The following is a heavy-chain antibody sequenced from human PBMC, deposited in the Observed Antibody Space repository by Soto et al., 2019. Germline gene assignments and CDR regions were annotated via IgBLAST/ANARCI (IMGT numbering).Heavy chain of an antibody. CDR2: IIPIFGTA. CDR1: GCTFSSYA. D-gene: IGHD5-18*01. CDR3: ARDPPLDTAMGTNWFDP. Sequence: ASVKVSCKASGCTFSSYAISWVRQAPGQGLEWMGGIIPIFGTANYAQKFQGRVTITADKSTSTAYMELSSLRSEDTAVYYCARDPPLDTAMGTNWFDPWGQGTLVTVS. V-gene: IGHV1-69*06. J-gene: IGHJ5*02.